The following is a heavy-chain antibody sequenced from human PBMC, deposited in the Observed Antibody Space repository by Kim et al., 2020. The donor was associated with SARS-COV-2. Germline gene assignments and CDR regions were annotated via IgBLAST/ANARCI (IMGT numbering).Heavy chain of an antibody. D-gene: IGHD1-26*01. CDR2: INHSGST. J-gene: IGHJ5*02. V-gene: IGHV4-34*01. Sequence: SETLSLTCAVYGGSFSGYYWSWIRQPPGKGLEWIGEINHSGSTNYNPSLKSRVTISVDTSKNQFSLKLSSVTAADTAVYYCARPRHSGSQNLPRTFDPWGQGTLVTVSS. CDR3: ARPRHSGSQNLPRTFDP. CDR1: GGSFSGYY.